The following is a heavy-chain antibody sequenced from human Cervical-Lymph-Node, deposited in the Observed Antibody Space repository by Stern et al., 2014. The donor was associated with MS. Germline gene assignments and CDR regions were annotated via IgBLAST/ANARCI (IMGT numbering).Heavy chain of an antibody. CDR3: AREDLADTAPSDF. Sequence: QLVQSGAEVKKPGSSVKVSCKASGDTFNNYIFSWGRQAPGQGLEWMGRVVPIDGVENYAQKFQDRVTISADKSTSTVYMELRSLRSEDTAIYYCAREDLADTAPSDFWGQGTLVTVSS. J-gene: IGHJ4*02. CDR1: GDTFNNYI. CDR2: VVPIDGVE. V-gene: IGHV1-69*09. D-gene: IGHD5-18*01.